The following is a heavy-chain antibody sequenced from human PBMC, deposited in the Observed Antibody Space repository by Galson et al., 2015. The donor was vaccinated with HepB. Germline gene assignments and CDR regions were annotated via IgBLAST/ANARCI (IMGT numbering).Heavy chain of an antibody. D-gene: IGHD6-19*01. J-gene: IGHJ6*02. CDR3: AREPGSVAVESFYYYYYGMDG. CDR2: INPSAGST. Sequence: SVKVSCKASGYTFTRYPIHWVRQAPGQGLEWMGVINPSAGSTSYAQKFQGRVTMTRDTSTTTVYMELSSLRSEDTAVYYCAREPGSVAVESFYYYYYGMDGWGQGATVTVSS. V-gene: IGHV1-46*01. CDR1: GYTFTRYP.